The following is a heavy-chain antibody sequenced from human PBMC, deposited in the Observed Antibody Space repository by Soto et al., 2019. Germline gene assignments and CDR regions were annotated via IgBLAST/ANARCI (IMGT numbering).Heavy chain of an antibody. Sequence: QVQLQESGPGLVKPSQTLSLTCTVSGGSISSGNYYWSWIRQPPGKGLEWIGYVFYSGHTYYNPSLKSRFTLPVDTSRDQFSLKLSSVTAADTALYYCARFIVAGTYHYFDLWGRGTRVTVGS. J-gene: IGHJ2*01. CDR1: GGSISSGNYY. CDR2: VFYSGHT. D-gene: IGHD2-21*01. V-gene: IGHV4-30-4*01. CDR3: ARFIVAGTYHYFDL.